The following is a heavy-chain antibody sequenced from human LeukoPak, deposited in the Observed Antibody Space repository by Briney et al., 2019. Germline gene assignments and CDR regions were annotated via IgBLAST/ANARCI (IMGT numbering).Heavy chain of an antibody. CDR2: ISTDGSST. D-gene: IGHD6-6*01. V-gene: IGHV3-74*01. Sequence: GGSLRLSCAASGFTFSSYWMHWVRQTPGKGLVWVSRISTDGSSTNSADSVKGRLTISRDNAKNTLYLQMNSLSAEDTAVYYCVREYSSSSGRAFDMWGRGTMVTVSP. CDR3: VREYSSSSGRAFDM. CDR1: GFTFSSYW. J-gene: IGHJ3*02.